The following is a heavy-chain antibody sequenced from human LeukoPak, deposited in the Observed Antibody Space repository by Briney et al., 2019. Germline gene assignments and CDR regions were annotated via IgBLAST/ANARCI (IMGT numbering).Heavy chain of an antibody. V-gene: IGHV3-11*04. CDR3: ARDGTDTLYYYYYYYMDV. CDR1: GFTFSDYY. CDR2: ISSSGSTI. D-gene: IGHD1-1*01. J-gene: IGHJ6*03. Sequence: GGSLRLSCAASGFTFSDYYMSWIRQAPGKGLEWVSYISSSGSTIYYADSVKGRFTISRDNAKNSLYLQMNSLRAEDTAVYYCARDGTDTLYYYYYYYMDVWGQGTMVTVSS.